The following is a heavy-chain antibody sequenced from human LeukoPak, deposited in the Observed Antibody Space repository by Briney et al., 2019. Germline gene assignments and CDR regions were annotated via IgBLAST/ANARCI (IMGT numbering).Heavy chain of an antibody. J-gene: IGHJ3*02. D-gene: IGHD3-3*01. V-gene: IGHV3-74*01. CDR3: ARSATDAFDI. CDR1: GFTFRSLW. Sequence: PGGSLRLSCAASGFTFRSLWMHWVRQDPGKGLVWVSHMNGDGTSISYADSVKGRFTISRDNAKNTLYLQMNRLKAEDTAVYYCARSATDAFDIWGQGTMVTVSS. CDR2: MNGDGTSI.